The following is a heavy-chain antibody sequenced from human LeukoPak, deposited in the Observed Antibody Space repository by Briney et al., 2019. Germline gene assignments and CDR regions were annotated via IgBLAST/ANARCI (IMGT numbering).Heavy chain of an antibody. Sequence: GESLKISCKASGYSFTSYWIGWVRQMPGKGPEWMGIIYPRDCETRYSPFSEGQVTISSDKSINTAYLQWSFLRASDTAMYYCARRPPPYYYGMDVWGQGTTVTVSS. J-gene: IGHJ6*02. CDR3: ARRPPPYYYGMDV. CDR1: GYSFTSYW. CDR2: IYPRDCET. V-gene: IGHV5-51*01.